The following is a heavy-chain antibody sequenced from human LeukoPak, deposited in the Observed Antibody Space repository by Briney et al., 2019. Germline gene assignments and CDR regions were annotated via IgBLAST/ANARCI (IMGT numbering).Heavy chain of an antibody. CDR1: GGSISSGGYY. CDR3: ARENYYGSGRGAFDI. V-gene: IGHV4-30-2*01. Sequence: NPSQTLSLTCTVSGGSISSGGYYWSWLRQPPGKGLDGIGYIYDSGSIYYNPSLKSRVTISVDRSKTQFSLKLSSVTAADTAVYYCARENYYGSGRGAFDIWGQGTMVTVSS. CDR2: IYDSGSI. J-gene: IGHJ3*02. D-gene: IGHD3-10*01.